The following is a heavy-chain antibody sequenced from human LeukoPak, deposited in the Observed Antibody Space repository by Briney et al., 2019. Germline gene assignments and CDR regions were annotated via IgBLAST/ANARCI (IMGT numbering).Heavy chain of an antibody. J-gene: IGHJ4*02. CDR3: ATGRAYSSVDY. V-gene: IGHV4-59*01. Sequence: SGTLSLTCTVSGGSISSYYWSWIRQPPGKGLEWIGCIYYTGSTNYNPSLKSRVTISVGTSKNQFSLKLSSVTAADTAVYYCATGRAYSSVDYWGQGTLVTVSS. D-gene: IGHD6-19*01. CDR1: GGSISSYY. CDR2: IYYTGST.